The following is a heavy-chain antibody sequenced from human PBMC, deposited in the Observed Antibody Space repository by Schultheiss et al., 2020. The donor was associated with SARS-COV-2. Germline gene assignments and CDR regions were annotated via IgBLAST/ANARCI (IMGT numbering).Heavy chain of an antibody. CDR2: ISNDGSFK. Sequence: GESLKISCAASGFTFSSYAMHWVRQAPGKGLEWVALISNDGSFKYYVDSVKGRFTISRDNSKNTLYLQMNSLRAEDTAVYYCARESGPAYYWGQGTLVTVSS. CDR3: ARESGPAYY. CDR1: GFTFSSYA. J-gene: IGHJ4*02. V-gene: IGHV3-30*01.